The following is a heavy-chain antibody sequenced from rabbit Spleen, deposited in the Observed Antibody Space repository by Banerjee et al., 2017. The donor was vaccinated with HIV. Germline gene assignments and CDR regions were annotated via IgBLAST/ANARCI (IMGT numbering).Heavy chain of an antibody. V-gene: IGHV1S40*01. Sequence: QSLEESGGGLVQPEGSLALTCKASGFSFSSSDYICWVRQAPGKGLEWISCIAGSSSGFTYSATWAKGRFTISKTSSTTVTLQMTSLTAADTATYFCVREVAARFSLWGQGTLVTVS. CDR1: GFSFSSSDY. J-gene: IGHJ4*01. CDR3: VREVAARFSL. D-gene: IGHD4-1*01. CDR2: IAGSSSGFT.